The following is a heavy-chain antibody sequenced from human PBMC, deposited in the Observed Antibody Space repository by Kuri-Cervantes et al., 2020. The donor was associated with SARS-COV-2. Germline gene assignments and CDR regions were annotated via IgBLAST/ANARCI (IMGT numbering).Heavy chain of an antibody. D-gene: IGHD6-19*01. CDR1: GFTFGSYS. CDR3: ARGPSGWYLN. Sequence: GGSLRLSCAASGFTFGSYSMNWVRQTPGKGLEWVSSISSSSDYIYYADSLKGRFTISRDNSKNTLYLQMNSLRAEDTAVYYCARGPSGWYLNWGQGTLVTVSS. CDR2: ISSSSDYI. V-gene: IGHV3-21*01. J-gene: IGHJ4*02.